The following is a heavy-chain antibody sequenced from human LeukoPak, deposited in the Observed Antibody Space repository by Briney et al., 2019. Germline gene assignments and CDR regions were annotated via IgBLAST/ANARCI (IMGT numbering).Heavy chain of an antibody. D-gene: IGHD6-13*01. V-gene: IGHV4-4*07. CDR2: IYTSGIT. Sequence: SETLSLTCTVSGGPISSYYWSWIRQPAGKGLEWIGRIYTSGITNYNPSLKSRVTMSVDTSKNQFSLKLSSVTAADTAVYYCARGGGEQQLVRRWFDPWGQGTLVTVSS. CDR3: ARGGGEQQLVRRWFDP. CDR1: GGPISSYY. J-gene: IGHJ5*02.